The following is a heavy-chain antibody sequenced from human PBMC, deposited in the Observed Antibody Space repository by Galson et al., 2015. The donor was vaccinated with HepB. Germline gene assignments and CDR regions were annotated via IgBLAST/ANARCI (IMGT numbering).Heavy chain of an antibody. V-gene: IGHV4-59*02. CDR1: GVSVTSSF. CDR3: AKARGSGNYRWFDP. CDR2: VYHSGNTETP. J-gene: IGHJ5*02. D-gene: IGHD3-10*01. Sequence: SETLSLTCSVSGVSVTSSFWSWIRQSPGKGLEYIGHVYHSGNTETPNSSPSLKSRVTISVDTSKNQLSLKLTSVTADDTAVYYCAKARGSGNYRWFDPWGQGTAVTVSA.